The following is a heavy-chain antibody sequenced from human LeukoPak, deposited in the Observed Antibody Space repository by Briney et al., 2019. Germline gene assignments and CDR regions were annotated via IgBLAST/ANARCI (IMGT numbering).Heavy chain of an antibody. Sequence: GGSLRLSCAASGFTFSSYSMNWVRQAPGKGLEWVSYISSSSSTIYYADSVKGRFTISRDNAKNSLYLQMNSLRTEDTALYYCAKVKGVSRYYYGMDVWGQGTTVTVSS. CDR3: AKVKGVSRYYYGMDV. V-gene: IGHV3-48*04. CDR1: GFTFSSYS. J-gene: IGHJ6*02. CDR2: ISSSSSTI.